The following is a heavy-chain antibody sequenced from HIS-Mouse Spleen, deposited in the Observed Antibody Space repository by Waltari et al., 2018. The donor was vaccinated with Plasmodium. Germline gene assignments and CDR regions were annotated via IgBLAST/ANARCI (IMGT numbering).Heavy chain of an antibody. CDR3: ARVTSSGVYWYFDL. CDR2: INHSGST. V-gene: IGHV4-34*01. CDR1: VGSFRGYY. Sequence: QVQLQQWGAGLLKPSEPLSLTCAVYVGSFRGYYWTWIRLPPGKGLEWIGEINHSGSTNYNPSLKSRVTISVDTSKNQFSLKLSSVTAADTAVYYCARVTSSGVYWYFDLWGRGTLVTVSS. J-gene: IGHJ2*01. D-gene: IGHD3-3*01.